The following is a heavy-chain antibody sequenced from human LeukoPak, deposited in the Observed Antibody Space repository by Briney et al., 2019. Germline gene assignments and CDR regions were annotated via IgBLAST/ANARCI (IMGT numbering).Heavy chain of an antibody. J-gene: IGHJ4*02. D-gene: IGHD6-6*01. CDR3: ARDVRPDY. CDR2: IKQDGTER. V-gene: IGHV3-7*04. CDR1: GFTFSSYW. Sequence: GGSLRLSCAASGFTFSSYWMSWVRQAPGEGLEWVANIKQDGTERYYMDSVKGRFSISRDNAKNSLYLQMNALRAEDTAVYYCARDVRPDYWGQGTLVTVST.